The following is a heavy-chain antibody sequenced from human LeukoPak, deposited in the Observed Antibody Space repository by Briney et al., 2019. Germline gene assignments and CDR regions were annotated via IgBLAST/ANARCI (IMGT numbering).Heavy chain of an antibody. V-gene: IGHV4-4*07. CDR2: IFASGST. J-gene: IGHJ4*02. D-gene: IGHD5-24*01. Sequence: SETLSLTCNVSGGSISGYSWSWIRQPAGKGLEWIGHIFASGSTNYNPSLRSRLTMSVDTSKNQFSLKLTSVTAADTAVCYCARGSREMATIFDYWGQGTLVTVSS. CDR1: GGSISGYS. CDR3: ARGSREMATIFDY.